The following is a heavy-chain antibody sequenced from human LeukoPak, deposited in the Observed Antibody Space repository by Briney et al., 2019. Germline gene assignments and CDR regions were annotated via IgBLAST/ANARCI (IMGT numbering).Heavy chain of an antibody. CDR1: GGSISSYY. Sequence: PSETLSLTCTVSGGSISSYYWSWIRQPPGKGLEWIGYIYYSGSTNYNPSLKSRVTISVDTSKNQFSLKLSSVTAADTAVYYCAREGGSGYDNDAFDIWGQGTMVTVSS. CDR3: AREGGSGYDNDAFDI. D-gene: IGHD5-12*01. J-gene: IGHJ3*02. CDR2: IYYSGST. V-gene: IGHV4-59*01.